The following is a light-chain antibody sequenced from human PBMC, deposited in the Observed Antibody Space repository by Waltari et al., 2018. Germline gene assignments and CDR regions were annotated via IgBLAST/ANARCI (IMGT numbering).Light chain of an antibody. J-gene: IGLJ2*01. CDR3: SSYAGSSKGV. CDR1: SSDVGSYKR. CDR2: AVS. Sequence: QSALPQPASVSGSPGQSITISCTGTSSDVGSYKRVSWYQQHPGKAPKLMIYAVSKRPSGVSYRFSGSKSGDMASLTISGLQPEDEAEYFCSSYAGSSKGVFGGGTKVTVL. V-gene: IGLV2-23*02.